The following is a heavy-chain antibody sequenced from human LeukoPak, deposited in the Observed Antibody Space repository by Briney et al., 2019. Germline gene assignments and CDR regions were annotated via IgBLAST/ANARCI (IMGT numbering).Heavy chain of an antibody. CDR3: ARDLWFGELSHYYYYGMDV. J-gene: IGHJ6*02. CDR2: IYHSGST. V-gene: IGHV4-4*02. D-gene: IGHD3-10*01. Sequence: PSGTLSLTCAVSGGSISSSNWRSWVRQPPGKGLEWIGEIYHSGSTNYNPSLKSRVTISVDKSKNQFSLKLSSVTAADTAVYYCARDLWFGELSHYYYYGMDVWGQGTTVTVSS. CDR1: GGSISSSNW.